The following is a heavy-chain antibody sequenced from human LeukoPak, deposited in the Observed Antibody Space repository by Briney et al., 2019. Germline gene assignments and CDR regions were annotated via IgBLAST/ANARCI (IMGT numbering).Heavy chain of an antibody. D-gene: IGHD3-22*01. CDR2: IYYSGST. CDR3: ARAPPPYXYDSSGYYPRSXYXXXMXX. CDR1: GGSISSYY. J-gene: IGHJ6*03. V-gene: IGHV4-59*01. Sequence: SETLSLTCTVSGGSISSYYWSWIRQPPGKGLEWIGYIYYSGSTNYNPSLKSRVTISVDTSKNQFSLQLSPVTAADTAVYYCARAPPPYXYDSSGYYPRSXYXXXMXXXGXXXTVT.